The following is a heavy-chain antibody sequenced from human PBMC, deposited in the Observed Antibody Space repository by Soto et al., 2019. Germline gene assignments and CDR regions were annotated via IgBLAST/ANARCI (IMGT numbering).Heavy chain of an antibody. Sequence: QVQLQESGPGLVKPSETLSLTCTVSGGSISSYYWSWIRQPPGKGLEWIGYIYYSGSTNYNPSLKGRCTVSVHTSKNQFSLRLSSVTAADTAVYYCARTYGRGAFDIWGQGTMVTVSS. D-gene: IGHD4-17*01. J-gene: IGHJ3*02. CDR3: ARTYGRGAFDI. CDR2: IYYSGST. CDR1: GGSISSYY. V-gene: IGHV4-59*01.